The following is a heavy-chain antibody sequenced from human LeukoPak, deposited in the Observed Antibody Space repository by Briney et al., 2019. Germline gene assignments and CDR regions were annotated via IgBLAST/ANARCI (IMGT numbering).Heavy chain of an antibody. Sequence: GGSLRLSCAASGFTFSSYAMSWVRQAPGKGLEWVSSISSSSSYIYYADSVKGRFTISRDNAKNSLYLQMNSLRAEDTAVYYCARVLEYSSGWPFDYWGQGTLVTVSS. CDR2: ISSSSSYI. J-gene: IGHJ4*02. CDR3: ARVLEYSSGWPFDY. CDR1: GFTFSSYA. V-gene: IGHV3-21*01. D-gene: IGHD6-19*01.